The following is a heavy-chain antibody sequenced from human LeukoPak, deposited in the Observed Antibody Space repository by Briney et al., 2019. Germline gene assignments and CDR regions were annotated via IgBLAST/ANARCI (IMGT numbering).Heavy chain of an antibody. J-gene: IGHJ1*01. Sequence: PSETLSLTCTVSGGSISSYYWSWIRQPPGKGLEWVGYIYYSGSTYYNPSLRSRLTILVDTSRNQFSLKLYSVTAADTAVYYCARLPIMVGAPRHFQDWGQGTLVIVSS. CDR2: IYYSGST. D-gene: IGHD1-26*01. CDR3: ARLPIMVGAPRHFQD. V-gene: IGHV4-59*08. CDR1: GGSISSYY.